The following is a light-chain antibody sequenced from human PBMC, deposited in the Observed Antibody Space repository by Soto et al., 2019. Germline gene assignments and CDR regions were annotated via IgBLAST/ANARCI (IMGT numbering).Light chain of an antibody. CDR3: RSYASSLSGGV. V-gene: IGLV1-40*01. CDR2: GNS. Sequence: QSVLTQPPSVSGAPGQRVTISCTGSSSNIGAGYDVHWYQQLPGTAPKLLIYGNSNRPSGVPDRFSGSKSGTSASLAITGLQAEDEADYYCRSYASSLSGGVFGGGTKVTVL. J-gene: IGLJ3*02. CDR1: SSNIGAGYD.